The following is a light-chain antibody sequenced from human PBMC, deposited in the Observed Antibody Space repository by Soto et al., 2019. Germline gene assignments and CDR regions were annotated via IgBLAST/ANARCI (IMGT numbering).Light chain of an antibody. J-gene: IGKJ1*01. CDR2: AAS. CDR1: QGISNY. Sequence: DIQMTQSPSSLSASVGDRVTITCRASQGISNYLAWYQQKPGKDPKLLIYAASTLQSGVPSRFSGSGSGTDFTLTISSLQPEDVATYYCQKYNSAPPGTFGQGTKVEIK. CDR3: QKYNSAPPGT. V-gene: IGKV1-27*01.